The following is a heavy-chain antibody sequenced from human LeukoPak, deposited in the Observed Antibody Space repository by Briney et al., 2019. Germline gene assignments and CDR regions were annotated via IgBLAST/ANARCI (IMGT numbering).Heavy chain of an antibody. J-gene: IGHJ4*02. D-gene: IGHD2-8*02. CDR2: INPSGGST. CDR3: VREESGGYFDY. V-gene: IGHV1-46*01. Sequence: ASVKVSCKASGYTFTSYYMHWVRQAPGQGLEWMGIINPSGGSTSYAQKFQDRVTMTRDTSTSTVYMGLSSLRSEDTAIYYCVREESGGYFDYWGQGTLVTVSS. CDR1: GYTFTSYY.